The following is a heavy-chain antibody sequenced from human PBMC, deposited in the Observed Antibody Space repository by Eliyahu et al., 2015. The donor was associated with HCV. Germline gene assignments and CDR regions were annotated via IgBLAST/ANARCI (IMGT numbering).Heavy chain of an antibody. CDR3: ARLMATQTSDILDF. Sequence: QVSLVESGGGVVQTGTSLKLSCGXSGFMFSVFRXPWVRLAPGQGLGWVGMISHDGRDVYYADPVRGRFTISRDNSKRALYLEMNNLRPSDTAQYFCARLMATQTSDILDFWGRGTLVSVSP. D-gene: IGHD2-15*01. CDR2: ISHDGRDV. V-gene: IGHV3-30*03. J-gene: IGHJ3*01. CDR1: GFMFSVFR.